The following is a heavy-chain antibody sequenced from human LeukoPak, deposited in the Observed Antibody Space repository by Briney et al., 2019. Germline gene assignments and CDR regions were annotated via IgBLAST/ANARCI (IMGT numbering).Heavy chain of an antibody. J-gene: IGHJ4*02. CDR2: IKQDGSEK. Sequence: GGSLRLSCAASGFTFSSYWMSWVRQAPGKGLEWVANIKQDGSEKYYVDSVKGRFTISRDNSKNTLYLQMNSLRAEDTAVYYCAKDMGDYGSLSFDYWGQGTLVTVSS. V-gene: IGHV3-7*03. CDR1: GFTFSSYW. CDR3: AKDMGDYGSLSFDY. D-gene: IGHD4-17*01.